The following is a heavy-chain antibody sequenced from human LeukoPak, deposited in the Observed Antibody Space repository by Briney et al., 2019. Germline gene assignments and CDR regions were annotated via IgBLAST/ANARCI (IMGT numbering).Heavy chain of an antibody. CDR2: INPNSGGT. J-gene: IGHJ4*02. CDR1: GYTFTGYY. CDR3: ARDRGTTVTTYPDY. D-gene: IGHD4-17*01. V-gene: IGHV1-2*02. Sequence: ASVKVSCKASGYTFTGYYMHWVRQAPGQGLEWMGWINPNSGGTNYAQKFQGRVTMTRDTSISTAYMELSRLRSDDTAVYYCARDRGTTVTTYPDYWGQGTLATVSS.